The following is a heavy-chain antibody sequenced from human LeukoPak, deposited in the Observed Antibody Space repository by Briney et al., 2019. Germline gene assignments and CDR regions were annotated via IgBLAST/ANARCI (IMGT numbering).Heavy chain of an antibody. Sequence: SETLSLTCAVYGGSFSGYYWSWIRQPPGKGLEWIGEINHSGSTNYNPSLKSRVTISVDTSKNQFSLKLSSVTAADTAVYYCARHRRNYYDSSGSKFDPWGQGTLVTVSS. V-gene: IGHV4-34*01. CDR3: ARHRRNYYDSSGSKFDP. D-gene: IGHD3-22*01. CDR1: GGSFSGYY. CDR2: INHSGST. J-gene: IGHJ5*02.